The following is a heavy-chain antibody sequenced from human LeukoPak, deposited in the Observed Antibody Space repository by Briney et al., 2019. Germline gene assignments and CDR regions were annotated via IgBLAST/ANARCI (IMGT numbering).Heavy chain of an antibody. V-gene: IGHV4-34*01. D-gene: IGHD6-6*01. CDR3: ARGMYSSSTPGY. CDR1: GGSFSGYY. J-gene: IGHJ4*02. Sequence: SGTLSLTCVVYGGSFSGYYWSWIRQPPGKGLEWIGEINHSGSTNYNPSLKSRVTISVDTSKNQFSLKLSSVTAADTAVYYCARGMYSSSTPGYWGQGTLVTVSS. CDR2: INHSGST.